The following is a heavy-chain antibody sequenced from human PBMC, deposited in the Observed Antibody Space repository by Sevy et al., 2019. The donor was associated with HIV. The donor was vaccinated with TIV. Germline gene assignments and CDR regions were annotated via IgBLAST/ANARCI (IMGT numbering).Heavy chain of an antibody. Sequence: GGSLRVSCAASGFTFSTYTMNWVRQAPGKGLEWVSSISSSSNYIYYADSLKGRFTISRDNAKNSLYLQMISLRAEDTAVYYCARPYGSGSWEAFDIRGQGTMVTVSS. CDR1: GFTFSTYT. J-gene: IGHJ3*02. V-gene: IGHV3-21*01. D-gene: IGHD3-10*01. CDR2: ISSSSNYI. CDR3: ARPYGSGSWEAFDI.